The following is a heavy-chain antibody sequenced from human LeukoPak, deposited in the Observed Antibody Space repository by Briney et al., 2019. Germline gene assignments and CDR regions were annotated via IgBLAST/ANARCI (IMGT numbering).Heavy chain of an antibody. J-gene: IGHJ4*02. D-gene: IGHD1-26*01. CDR1: GGSISSGGYY. CDR2: IYYSGST. CDR3: ARAEWELPHYDY. Sequence: SQTLSLTCTVSGGSISSGGYYWSWIRQHPGKGLEWIGYIYYSGSTNYNPSLKSRVTISVDTSKNQFSLKLSSVTAADTAVYYCARAEWELPHYDYWGQGTLVTVSS. V-gene: IGHV4-61*08.